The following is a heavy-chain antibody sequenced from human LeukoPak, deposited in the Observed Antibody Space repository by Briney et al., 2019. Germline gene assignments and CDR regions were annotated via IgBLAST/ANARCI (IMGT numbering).Heavy chain of an antibody. V-gene: IGHV4-61*02. Sequence: SETLSLTCTVSGGSISSGSYYWSWIRQPAGKGLEWIGRIYTSGSTNYNPSLKSRVTISVDTSKNQFSLKLSSVTAADTAVYYCARLKRTSGDFRSGYSWYYFDYWGQGTLVTVSS. CDR2: IYTSGST. D-gene: IGHD3-3*01. CDR1: GGSISSGSYY. CDR3: ARLKRTSGDFRSGYSWYYFDY. J-gene: IGHJ4*02.